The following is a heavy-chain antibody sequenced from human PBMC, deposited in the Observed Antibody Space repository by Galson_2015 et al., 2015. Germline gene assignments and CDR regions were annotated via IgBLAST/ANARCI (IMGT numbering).Heavy chain of an antibody. CDR2: ISGSGDSA. J-gene: IGHJ6*02. CDR1: GVIFSSHA. Sequence: SLRLSCAASGVIFSSHAMSWVRQAPGKGLEWVSGISGSGDSADYVDSVKGRFTISRDNSKNTLYMQMNTLGAEDTAVYYCAILGTGSGSSALSARYYGLDVWGQGTTVTVSS. CDR3: AILGTGSGSSALSARYYGLDV. V-gene: IGHV3-23*01. D-gene: IGHD3-10*01.